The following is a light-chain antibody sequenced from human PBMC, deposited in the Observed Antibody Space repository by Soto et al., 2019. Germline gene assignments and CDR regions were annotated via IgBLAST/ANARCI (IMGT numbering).Light chain of an antibody. V-gene: IGKV1-17*01. CDR3: QQYKSYPWT. Sequence: DIQMTQSPSSLSASVGDTVTITCRASQSINSRFSWYQQKAGQAPKLLIYAASRLQSGVPSRFSGSGSGTEFTLTISSLQPDDFGSYYCQQYKSYPWTFGHGTKV. CDR2: AAS. J-gene: IGKJ1*01. CDR1: QSINSR.